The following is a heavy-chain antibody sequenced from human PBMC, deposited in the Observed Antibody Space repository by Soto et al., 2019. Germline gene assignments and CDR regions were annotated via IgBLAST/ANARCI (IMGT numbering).Heavy chain of an antibody. CDR1: GYSISSSNW. CDR2: IYYSGST. CDR3: ARTPDLLTTVRGSENYFDY. Sequence: PSETLSLTCAVSGYSISSSNWWGWIRQPPGKGLEWIGYIYYSGSTYYNPSLKSRVTMSVDTSKNQFSLKLSSVTAVDTAVYYCARTPDLLTTVRGSENYFDYWGQGTLVTVSS. J-gene: IGHJ4*02. D-gene: IGHD4-4*01. V-gene: IGHV4-28*01.